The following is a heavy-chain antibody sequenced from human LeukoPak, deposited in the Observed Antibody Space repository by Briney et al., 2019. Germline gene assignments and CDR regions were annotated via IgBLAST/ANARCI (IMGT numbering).Heavy chain of an antibody. CDR2: INNGGGGT. CDR1: GFIFTNYA. J-gene: IGHJ4*02. CDR3: ARSGLATCHY. Sequence: QAGGSLRLSCQASGFIFTNYAMSWVRQAPGKGLEWVSSINNGGGGTFFADSVKGRFTISRDDSRGMVYLQMNSLSAEDTAVYYRARSGLATCHYWGQGTLVTVSS. D-gene: IGHD3-10*01. V-gene: IGHV3-23*01.